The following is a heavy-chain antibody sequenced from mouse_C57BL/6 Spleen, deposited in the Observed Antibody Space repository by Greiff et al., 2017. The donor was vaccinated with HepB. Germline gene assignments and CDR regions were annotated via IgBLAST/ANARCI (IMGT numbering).Heavy chain of an antibody. J-gene: IGHJ4*01. D-gene: IGHD4-1*01. CDR1: GFTFSDYG. V-gene: IGHV5-15*01. CDR3: ARGANWDNYAMDY. CDR2: ISNLAYSI. Sequence: EVMLVESGGGLVQPGGSLKLSCAASGFTFSDYGMAWVRQAPRKGPEWVAFISNLAYSIYYADTVTGRFTISRENAKNTLYLEMSSLRSEDTAMYYCARGANWDNYAMDYWGQGTSVTVSS.